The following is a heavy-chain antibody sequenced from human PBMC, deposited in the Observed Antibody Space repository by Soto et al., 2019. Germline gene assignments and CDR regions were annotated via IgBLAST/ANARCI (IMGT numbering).Heavy chain of an antibody. Sequence: ESGGGVVQPGRSLRLSCAASGFTFSRYGMHWVRQAPGKGLEWVAVISYDGSHKYHADSVKGRFTISRDNSKNTLYLQMSSLRAEDTAVYYCVKDGSSGWPYYYGLDVWGQGTTVTVSS. CDR2: ISYDGSHK. CDR3: VKDGSSGWPYYYGLDV. V-gene: IGHV3-30*18. CDR1: GFTFSRYG. D-gene: IGHD6-19*01. J-gene: IGHJ6*02.